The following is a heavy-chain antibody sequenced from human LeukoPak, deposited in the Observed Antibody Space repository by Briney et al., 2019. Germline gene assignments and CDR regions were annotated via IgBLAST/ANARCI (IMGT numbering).Heavy chain of an antibody. J-gene: IGHJ6*03. CDR2: MSWDGSST. D-gene: IGHD3-10*01. V-gene: IGHV3-43D*04. Sequence: GGSLRLSCAASGFTFGDYAMQWVRHAAGKGLEWVSLMSWDGSSTYYADSVKGRFTISRDDRKNSLSLQMNSLRPEDTALYYCAKERRGYYMDVWGKGTTVTVSS. CDR3: AKERRGYYMDV. CDR1: GFTFGDYA.